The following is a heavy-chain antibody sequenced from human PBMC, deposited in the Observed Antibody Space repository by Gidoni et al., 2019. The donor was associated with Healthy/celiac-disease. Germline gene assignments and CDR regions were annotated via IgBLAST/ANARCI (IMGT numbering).Heavy chain of an antibody. CDR3: ARDRGDIALVGPKGGWFDP. CDR1: GFTFSSYA. Sequence: QVQLVESGGGVVQPGRSLRLSCAASGFTFSSYAMHWVRQAPGKGLGWVAVISYDGSNKYYADSVKGRFTISRDNSKNTLYLQMNSLRAEDTAVYYCARDRGDIALVGPKGGWFDPWGQGTLVTVSS. D-gene: IGHD2-8*02. J-gene: IGHJ5*02. V-gene: IGHV3-30-3*01. CDR2: ISYDGSNK.